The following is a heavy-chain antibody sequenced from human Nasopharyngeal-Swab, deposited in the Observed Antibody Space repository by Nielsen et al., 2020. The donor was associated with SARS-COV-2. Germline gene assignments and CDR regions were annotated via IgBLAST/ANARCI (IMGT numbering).Heavy chain of an antibody. D-gene: IGHD2-2*01. V-gene: IGHV4-39*07. CDR3: AREIKAYCSSTSCHDYFDY. CDR1: GGSISSSSYY. Sequence: SETLSLTCTVSGGSISSSSYYWGWIRQPPGKGLEWIGSIYYSGSTYYNPSLESRVTISVDTSKNQFSLKLSSVTAADTAVYYCAREIKAYCSSTSCHDYFDYWGQGTLVTVSS. CDR2: IYYSGST. J-gene: IGHJ4*02.